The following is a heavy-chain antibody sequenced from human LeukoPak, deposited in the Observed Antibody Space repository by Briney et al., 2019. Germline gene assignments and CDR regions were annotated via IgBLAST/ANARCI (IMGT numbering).Heavy chain of an antibody. CDR1: GGTFSSYA. V-gene: IGHV1-69*13. CDR2: IIPIFGTA. CDR3: ARDYQDIAVAGTAAGYSDY. Sequence: SVKVSCTASGGTFSSYAISWVRQAPGQGLEWMGGIIPIFGTANYAQKFQGRVTITADESTSTAYMELSSLRSEDTAVYYCARDYQDIAVAGTAAGYSDYWGQGTLVTVSS. J-gene: IGHJ4*02. D-gene: IGHD6-19*01.